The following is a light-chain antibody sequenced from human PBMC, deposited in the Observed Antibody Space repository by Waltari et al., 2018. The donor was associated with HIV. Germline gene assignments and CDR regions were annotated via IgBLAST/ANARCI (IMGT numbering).Light chain of an antibody. J-gene: IGLJ2*01. CDR1: SRDVGGYNY. CDR2: EVT. Sequence: QSALTQPPSASGSPGQSVTISCTGTSRDVGGYNYVSWYQQHPGKAPKLMIYEVTKCASGVHDRFYGSKAGNTASLTVSGLQAEDEADYYCTSYAGSNNLVVFGGGTKLTVL. V-gene: IGLV2-8*01. CDR3: TSYAGSNNLVV.